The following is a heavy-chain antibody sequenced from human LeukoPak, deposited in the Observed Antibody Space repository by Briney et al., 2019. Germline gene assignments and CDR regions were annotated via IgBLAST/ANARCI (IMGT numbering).Heavy chain of an antibody. CDR1: DDSITMYY. D-gene: IGHD1-1*01. J-gene: IGHJ6*03. CDR3: ARGRVSSSTWYSTYYYYFYMDV. CDR2: VDHTGRT. V-gene: IGHV4-59*01. Sequence: SETLSLTCSVSDDSITMYYWTWIRRPPGKGLERIGYVDHTGRTNFNPSLNGRVSISRDTTKNLFSLRLRSVTAADTAVYFCARGRVSSSTWYSTYYYYFYMDVWGKGTTVTVSS.